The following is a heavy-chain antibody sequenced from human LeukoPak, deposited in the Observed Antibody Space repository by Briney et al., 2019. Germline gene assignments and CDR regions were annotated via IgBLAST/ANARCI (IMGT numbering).Heavy chain of an antibody. Sequence: GGSLRLSCAASGFSFSTYSMNWVRQAPGKGLEWLSYISSSGSVIFYAESVKGRFTVSRDNAKNSLYLQMNSLRTEDTALYYCARAIGVTCISTSCYSFDYWGQGTLVTVSS. V-gene: IGHV3-48*04. CDR1: GFSFSTYS. J-gene: IGHJ4*02. CDR2: ISSSGSVI. D-gene: IGHD2-2*02. CDR3: ARAIGVTCISTSCYSFDY.